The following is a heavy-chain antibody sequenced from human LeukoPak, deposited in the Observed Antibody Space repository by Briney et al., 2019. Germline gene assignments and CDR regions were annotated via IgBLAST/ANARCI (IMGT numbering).Heavy chain of an antibody. CDR3: AKVSSGWSDPFDY. CDR2: ISGSGDST. J-gene: IGHJ4*02. Sequence: GSLRLSCAASGFTFSNYAMSWVRQAPGKGLEWVSSISGSGDSTYYADPVKGRFTISRDTSKNTLYLQMNSLRAEDTAVYYCAKVSSGWSDPFDYWGQGTLVTVSS. CDR1: GFTFSNYA. D-gene: IGHD6-19*01. V-gene: IGHV3-23*01.